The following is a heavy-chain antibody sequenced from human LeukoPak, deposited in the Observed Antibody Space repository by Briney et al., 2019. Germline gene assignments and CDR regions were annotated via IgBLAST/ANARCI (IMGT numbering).Heavy chain of an antibody. J-gene: IGHJ3*02. CDR1: GFTFSSYG. CDR2: IWYDGSNK. D-gene: IGHD3-22*01. Sequence: GGSLRLSWAASGFTFSSYGMHWVRQAPGKGLEWVAVIWYDGSNKYYADSVKGRFTISRDNSKNTLYLQMNSLRAEDTAVYYCAKDRRYDRDAFDIWGQGTMVTVSS. V-gene: IGHV3-33*06. CDR3: AKDRRYDRDAFDI.